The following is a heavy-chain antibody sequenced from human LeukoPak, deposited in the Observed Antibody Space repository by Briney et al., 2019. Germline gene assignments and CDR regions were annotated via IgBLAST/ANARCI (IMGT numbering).Heavy chain of an antibody. CDR3: AKDGGPTVFYYFDY. CDR1: GFTFSNYA. Sequence: GGSLRLSCAASGFTFSNYAMSWVRQAPGKGLEWASGISGSSGGTNYADPVKGRFTISRDNSRNTLYLQMNSLRAEDTAIYYCAKDGGPTVFYYFDYWGQGTLITVSS. D-gene: IGHD1-1*01. V-gene: IGHV3-23*01. J-gene: IGHJ4*02. CDR2: ISGSSGGT.